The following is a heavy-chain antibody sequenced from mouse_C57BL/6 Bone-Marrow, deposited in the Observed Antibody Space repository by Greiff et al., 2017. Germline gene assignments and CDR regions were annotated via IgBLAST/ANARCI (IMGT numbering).Heavy chain of an antibody. CDR3: ASGLSYFDY. J-gene: IGHJ2*01. V-gene: IGHV1-81*01. CDR2: IYPRSGNT. CDR1: GYTFTSYG. Sequence: QVHVKQSGAELARPGASVKLSCKASGYTFTSYGISWVKQRTGQGLEWIGEIYPRSGNTYYNEKFKGKATLTADKSSSTAYMELRSLTSEDSAVYVCASGLSYFDYWGQGTTLTVSS.